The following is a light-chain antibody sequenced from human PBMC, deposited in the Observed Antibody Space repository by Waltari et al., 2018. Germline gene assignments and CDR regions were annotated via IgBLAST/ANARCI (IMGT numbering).Light chain of an antibody. Sequence: SCRASQSIGRSLVMYQQWPGQAPRLLIYGASIRATGVPDRFRGLGSGTDFSLTINRLDPEDFAVYFCQKYERLPATFGQGTKVEI. J-gene: IGKJ1*01. V-gene: IGKV3-20*01. CDR1: QSIGRS. CDR2: GAS. CDR3: QKYERLPAT.